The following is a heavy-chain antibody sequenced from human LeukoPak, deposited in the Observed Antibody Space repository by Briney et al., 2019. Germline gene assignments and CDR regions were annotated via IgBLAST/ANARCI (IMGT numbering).Heavy chain of an antibody. V-gene: IGHV4-39*07. CDR1: GGSISSSSYY. J-gene: IGHJ6*03. CDR2: IYYSGST. CDR3: ARNPGAYYYYYMDV. Sequence: PSETLSLTCTVSGGSISSSSYYWGWIRQPPGKGLEWIGSIYYSGSTYYNPSLKSRVTISVDTSKNQFSLKLSSVTAADTAVYYCARNPGAYYYYYMDVWGKGTTVTVSS. D-gene: IGHD1-14*01.